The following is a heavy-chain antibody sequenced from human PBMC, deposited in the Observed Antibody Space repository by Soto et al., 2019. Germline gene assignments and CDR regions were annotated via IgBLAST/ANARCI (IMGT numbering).Heavy chain of an antibody. CDR3: ARNGDSSDYRGWFDP. J-gene: IGHJ5*02. CDR2: IYSGDTT. Sequence: EVQLVESGGGLVQPGGSLRLSRAASGFTVSSNYMSWVRQAPGKGLEWVSVIYSGDTTYYADSVKGRFTISRDNSKNTLYLQMNSLRAEDTAVYYCARNGDSSDYRGWFDPWGQGTLVTVSS. V-gene: IGHV3-66*01. CDR1: GFTVSSNY. D-gene: IGHD3-22*01.